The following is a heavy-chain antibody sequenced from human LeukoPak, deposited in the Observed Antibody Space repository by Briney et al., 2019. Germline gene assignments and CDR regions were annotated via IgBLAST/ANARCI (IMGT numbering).Heavy chain of an antibody. CDR1: GFTFSSYG. J-gene: IGHJ5*02. Sequence: GGSLRLSCAASGFTFSSYGMHWVRQAPGKGLEWVAFIRYDGSNKYYADSVKGRFTISRDNSKNTLYLQMNSLRAEDTAVYYCARDQDYYGSGSYFREVWFDPWGQGTLVTVSS. CDR3: ARDQDYYGSGSYFREVWFDP. D-gene: IGHD3-10*01. V-gene: IGHV3-30*02. CDR2: IRYDGSNK.